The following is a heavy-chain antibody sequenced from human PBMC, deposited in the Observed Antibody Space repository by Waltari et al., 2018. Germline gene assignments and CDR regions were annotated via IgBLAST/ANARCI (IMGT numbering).Heavy chain of an antibody. CDR3: ARGWGSGYYRPHYFDY. CDR1: GGSFSIFS. Sequence: QVPLQQWGAGLLTASETLSLTCAVYGGSFSIFSWTWFRQPPGKGLEWIGEFNHSGTTNYNPSLKSRVTISVDTSKNQFSLKLTSVTAADTAVYYCARGWGSGYYRPHYFDYWGQGTLVTVSS. J-gene: IGHJ4*02. D-gene: IGHD3-22*01. CDR2: FNHSGTT. V-gene: IGHV4-34*01.